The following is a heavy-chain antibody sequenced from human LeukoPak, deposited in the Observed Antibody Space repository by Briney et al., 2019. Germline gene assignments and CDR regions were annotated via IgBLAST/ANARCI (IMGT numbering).Heavy chain of an antibody. J-gene: IGHJ4*02. CDR2: ISDIVSI. V-gene: IGHV4-59*08. D-gene: IGHD2/OR15-2a*01. CDR3: AGHHPRNTVDF. CDR1: GGSIRSYN. Sequence: ASETLSLTCTVSGGSIRSYNWSWIRQPPGKGLEWIAYISDIVSINYNPPLKSRVTISLHTSKNQFSLKLSSVTAAHTAVYYCAGHHPRNTVDFWGRATLVTVSS.